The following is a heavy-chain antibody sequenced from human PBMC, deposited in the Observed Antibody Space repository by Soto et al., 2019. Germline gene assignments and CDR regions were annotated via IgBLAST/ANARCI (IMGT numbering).Heavy chain of an antibody. CDR1: GFTFSSYG. Sequence: GGSLRLSCAASGFTFSSYGMHWVRQAPGKGLEWVAVISYDGSNKYYADSVKGRFTISRDNSKNTLYLQMNSLRAEDTAVYYCAKDKAYYGSGSYYLGYYYYGMDVWGQGTTVTVSS. D-gene: IGHD3-10*01. CDR2: ISYDGSNK. J-gene: IGHJ6*02. V-gene: IGHV3-30*18. CDR3: AKDKAYYGSGSYYLGYYYYGMDV.